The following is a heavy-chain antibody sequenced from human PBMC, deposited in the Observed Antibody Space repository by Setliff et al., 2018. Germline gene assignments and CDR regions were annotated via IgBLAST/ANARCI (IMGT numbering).Heavy chain of an antibody. CDR2: IKPSGGST. Sequence: VKVSCKASGYTFTNYYMHWVRQAPGQGLEWMGIIKPSGGSTNYAQKFQGRVTMTRDTSTSTVYMELSSLRSEDTAVYYCAREGYYDSSGPDDAFDIWGQGTRVTVSS. J-gene: IGHJ3*02. CDR3: AREGYYDSSGPDDAFDI. V-gene: IGHV1-46*01. CDR1: GYTFTNYY. D-gene: IGHD3-22*01.